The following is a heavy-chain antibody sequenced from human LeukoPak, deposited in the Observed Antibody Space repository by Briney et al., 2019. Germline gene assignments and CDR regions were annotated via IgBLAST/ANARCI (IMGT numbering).Heavy chain of an antibody. J-gene: IGHJ6*03. CDR3: ARGPGIAVAYYYYYYMDV. CDR2: IRYDGRHK. CDR1: EFIVSINY. Sequence: GGSLRLSCAASEFIVSINYMTWVRQAPGKGLEWVAFIRYDGRHKYYADSVKGRFTISRDNSKNTLYLQMNSLRAEDTAVYYCARGPGIAVAYYYYYYMDVWGKGTTVTVSS. V-gene: IGHV3-30*02. D-gene: IGHD6-19*01.